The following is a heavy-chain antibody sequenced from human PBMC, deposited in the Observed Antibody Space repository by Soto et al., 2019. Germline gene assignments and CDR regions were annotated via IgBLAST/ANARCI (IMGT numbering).Heavy chain of an antibody. V-gene: IGHV4-61*01. CDR2: IFYSGST. CDR1: GGSVSSRSHF. CDR3: ARYDAESGSNKIDP. J-gene: IGHJ5*02. D-gene: IGHD5-12*01. Sequence: QVQLQESGPGLVKPSETLSVTCTVSGGSVSSRSHFWSWIRQPPGVVLQWIGYIFYSGSTNYNPSLKSRATLSVDTSRNQFSLRLTSVTAADTAFYYCARYDAESGSNKIDPWGQGTLVTVSS.